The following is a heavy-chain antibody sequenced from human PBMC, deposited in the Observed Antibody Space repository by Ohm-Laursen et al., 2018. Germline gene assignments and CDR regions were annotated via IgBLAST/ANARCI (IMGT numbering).Heavy chain of an antibody. CDR1: GASISSGGYY. Sequence: SQTLSLTCIVSGASISSGGYYWNIIRHRPGKGLEWIGDIYNTGRTNYNPSLKSRLSISIALSRSQLTLKLNSMTAADTAMYFCARATLDCSGGNCRTDAFDLWGPGTMVTVSS. J-gene: IGHJ3*01. D-gene: IGHD2-15*01. V-gene: IGHV4-31*02. CDR2: IYNTGRT. CDR3: ARATLDCSGGNCRTDAFDL.